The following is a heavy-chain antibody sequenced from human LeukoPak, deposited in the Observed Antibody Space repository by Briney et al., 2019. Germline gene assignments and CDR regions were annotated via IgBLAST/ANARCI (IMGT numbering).Heavy chain of an antibody. CDR1: GFTFSSYS. CDR3: ARGYSGYSYIQH. Sequence: GGSLRLSCAASGFTFSSYSMNWVRQAPGEGLEWVSSISSSSSYIYYADSVKGRSTISRDNAKNSLYLQMNSLRAEDTAVYYCARGYSGYSYIQHWGQGTLVTVSS. D-gene: IGHD5-12*01. J-gene: IGHJ1*01. CDR2: ISSSSSYI. V-gene: IGHV3-21*01.